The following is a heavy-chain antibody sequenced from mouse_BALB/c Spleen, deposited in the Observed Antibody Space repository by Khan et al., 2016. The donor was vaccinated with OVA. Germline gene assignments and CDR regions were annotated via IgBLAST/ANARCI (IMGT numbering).Heavy chain of an antibody. CDR3: TRHGYVAWFTY. CDR2: IDPFSGAT. J-gene: IGHJ3*01. V-gene: IGHV1-31*01. D-gene: IGHD2-2*01. CDR1: GYSFTSYY. Sequence: EVQLQESGPELMKPGASVKISCKASGYSFTSYYIHWMIESHGTSLEWIGYIDPFSGATTYNQKFKGKATLTVDKSSNTAYIHIRNLTSEDSAVYYCTRHGYVAWFTYWGQGTLVTVSA.